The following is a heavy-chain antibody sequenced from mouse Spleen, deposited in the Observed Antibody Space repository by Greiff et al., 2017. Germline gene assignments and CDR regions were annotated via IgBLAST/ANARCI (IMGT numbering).Heavy chain of an antibody. Sequence: EVKLVESGGGLVQPGGSLSLSCAASGFTFTDYYMSWVRQPPGKALEWLGFIRNKANGYTTEYSASVKGRFTISRDNSQSILYLQMNALRAEDSATYYCARYYYDVFPFDYWGQGTTLTVSS. D-gene: IGHD1-1*01. CDR3: ARYYYDVFPFDY. CDR2: IRNKANGYTT. V-gene: IGHV7-3*01. CDR1: GFTFTDYY. J-gene: IGHJ2*01.